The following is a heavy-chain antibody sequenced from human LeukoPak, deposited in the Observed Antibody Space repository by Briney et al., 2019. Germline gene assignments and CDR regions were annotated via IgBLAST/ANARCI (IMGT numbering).Heavy chain of an antibody. J-gene: IGHJ4*02. CDR3: ARGPVGPYDSSGYYLDY. CDR2: INHSGST. D-gene: IGHD3-22*01. V-gene: IGHV4-34*01. CDR1: GGSFSVYY. Sequence: SETLSLTCAVYGGSFSVYYWSWIRQPPGKGLEWIGEINHSGSTNYNPSLKSRVTISVDTSKNQFSLKLSSVTAADTAVYYCARGPVGPYDSSGYYLDYWGQGTLVTVSS.